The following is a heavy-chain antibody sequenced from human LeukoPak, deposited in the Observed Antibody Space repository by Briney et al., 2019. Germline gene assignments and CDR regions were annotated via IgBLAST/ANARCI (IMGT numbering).Heavy chain of an antibody. Sequence: PGGSLRLSCAASGFTFSSYSMNWVRQAPGKGLEWVSSISSSSSYIYYADSVKGRFTISRDNAKNSLYLQMNSLRAEDTAVYYCARVGGYDYVWGSPSDAFDIWGQGTMVTVSS. J-gene: IGHJ3*02. D-gene: IGHD3-16*01. CDR3: ARVGGYDYVWGSPSDAFDI. CDR1: GFTFSSYS. V-gene: IGHV3-21*01. CDR2: ISSSSSYI.